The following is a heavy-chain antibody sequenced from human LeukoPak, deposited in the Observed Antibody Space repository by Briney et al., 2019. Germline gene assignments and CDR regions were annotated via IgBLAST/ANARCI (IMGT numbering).Heavy chain of an antibody. CDR2: VNPFRGGT. CDR3: ARVKDSSSWYYFDF. V-gene: IGHV1-2*02. D-gene: IGHD6-13*01. Sequence: ASVNVSCKASGYTFTAYYIHWLRRAPGQGLEWMGWVNPFRGGTIPAQKFQDSVTMTKDTSINTAYMELSSLRSDDTAVYYCARVKDSSSWYYFDFWGQGTLVTVSS. CDR1: GYTFTAYY. J-gene: IGHJ4*02.